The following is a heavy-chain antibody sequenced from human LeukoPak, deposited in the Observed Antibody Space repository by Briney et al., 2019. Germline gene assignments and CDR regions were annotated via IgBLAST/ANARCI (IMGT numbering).Heavy chain of an antibody. D-gene: IGHD3-3*01. Sequence: GSLRLSCAASGFTFSSYAMSWVRQAPGKGLEWVSAISGSGGSTYYADSVKGRFTISRDNSKNTLYLQMNSLRAEDTAVYYCAKDSAYYDFWSGHFAYWGQGTLVTVSS. CDR1: GFTFSSYA. CDR3: AKDSAYYDFWSGHFAY. CDR2: ISGSGGST. V-gene: IGHV3-23*01. J-gene: IGHJ4*02.